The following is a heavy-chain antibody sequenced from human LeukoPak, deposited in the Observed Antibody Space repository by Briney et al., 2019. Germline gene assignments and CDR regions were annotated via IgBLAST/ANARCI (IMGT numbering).Heavy chain of an antibody. CDR3: ARANPAPYDSSGYNFRGYFDY. Sequence: ASVKVSCKASGYTFTDYYMHWVRQAPGQGLEWMGWISGYNGLTRYGKNVQGRVTLTTDTSTRTAYMELRSLRSDDTAVYYCARANPAPYDSSGYNFRGYFDYWGQGTRVTVSS. D-gene: IGHD3-22*01. V-gene: IGHV1-18*01. J-gene: IGHJ4*02. CDR2: ISGYNGLT. CDR1: GYTFTDYY.